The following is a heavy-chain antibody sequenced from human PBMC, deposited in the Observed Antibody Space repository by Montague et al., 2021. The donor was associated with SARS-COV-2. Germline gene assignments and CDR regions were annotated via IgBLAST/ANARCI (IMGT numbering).Heavy chain of an antibody. Sequence: SLRLSCAASGFTFSDYYMSWIRQAPGKGLEWVSYISSSGSTIYYADSVKGRFTISRDNAENSLYLQMNSLRAEDTAVYYCARDHLRYFETYFDYWGQGTLVTVSS. CDR1: GFTFSDYY. CDR2: ISSSGSTI. CDR3: ARDHLRYFETYFDY. V-gene: IGHV3-11*01. J-gene: IGHJ4*02. D-gene: IGHD3-9*01.